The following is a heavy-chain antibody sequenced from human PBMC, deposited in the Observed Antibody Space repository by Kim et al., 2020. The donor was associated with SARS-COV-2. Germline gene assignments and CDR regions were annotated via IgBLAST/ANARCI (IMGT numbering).Heavy chain of an antibody. CDR2: IFGGGSST. V-gene: IGHV3-23*03. CDR3: AKTGSRSAYYPGY. CDR1: GFTFSSYA. J-gene: IGHJ4*02. D-gene: IGHD3-22*01. Sequence: GGSLRLSCAASGFTFSSYAMTWVRQAPGKGLEWVSLIFGGGSSTYYADSVKGRFTISRDNSKNTLYLQMNSLRAEDTAVYYCAKTGSRSAYYPGYWGQGTLVSVSS.